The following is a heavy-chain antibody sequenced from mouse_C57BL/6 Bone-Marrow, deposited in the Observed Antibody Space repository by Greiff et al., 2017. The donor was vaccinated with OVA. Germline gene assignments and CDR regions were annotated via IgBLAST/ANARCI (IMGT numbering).Heavy chain of an antibody. J-gene: IGHJ2*01. CDR1: GYTFTSYW. D-gene: IGHD2-1*01. Sequence: QVQLQQPGAELVKPGASMKLSCKASGYTFTSYWMQWVKQRPGQGLEWIGEIDPSDSYTNYNQKFKGKATLTVDTSSSTAYMQLSSLTSEDSAVYYCARDGNYGYYFDYWGQGTTLTVSS. CDR2: IDPSDSYT. CDR3: ARDGNYGYYFDY. V-gene: IGHV1-50*01.